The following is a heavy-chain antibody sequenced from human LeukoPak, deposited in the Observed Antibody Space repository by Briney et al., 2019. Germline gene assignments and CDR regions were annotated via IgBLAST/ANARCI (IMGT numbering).Heavy chain of an antibody. J-gene: IGHJ4*02. Sequence: GGSLRLSCAASGFTFSSYSMNWVRQAPGKGLEWVSSISSSSNYIYHADSVKGRFTLSRDNAKNSLWLQMNSLRAEDTAVYYCARGEGDSGGNFVGDYWGQGTLVTVSS. D-gene: IGHD4-23*01. CDR1: GFTFSSYS. CDR3: ARGEGDSGGNFVGDY. V-gene: IGHV3-21*01. CDR2: ISSSSNYI.